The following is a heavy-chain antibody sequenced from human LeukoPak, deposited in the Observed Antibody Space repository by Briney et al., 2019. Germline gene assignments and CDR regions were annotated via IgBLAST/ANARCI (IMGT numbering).Heavy chain of an antibody. D-gene: IGHD6-13*01. J-gene: IGHJ6*02. Sequence: ASVKVSCTASGGTFSSYAISWVRQAPGQGLEWMGRIIPILGIANYAQKFQGRVTITADKSTSTAYMELSSLRSEDTAVYYCASGGSSSWSYYYYGMDVWGQGTTVTVSS. V-gene: IGHV1-69*04. CDR1: GGTFSSYA. CDR2: IIPILGIA. CDR3: ASGGSSSWSYYYYGMDV.